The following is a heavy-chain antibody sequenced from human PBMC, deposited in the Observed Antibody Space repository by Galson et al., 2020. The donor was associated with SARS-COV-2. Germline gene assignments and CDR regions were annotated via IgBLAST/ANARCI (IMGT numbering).Heavy chain of an antibody. CDR2: IYYSGTT. V-gene: IGHV4-59*13. Sequence: SETLSLTCTVSVGSISDYYWNWIRQPPGKGLEWIGFIYYSGTTNYNPSLKSRVAISMDTSKNQFSLKLSSVTAADTAVYYCATSPTYPKYHVDHWGQGTLVTVSS. D-gene: IGHD6-6*01. J-gene: IGHJ4*02. CDR1: VGSISDYY. CDR3: ATSPTYPKYHVDH.